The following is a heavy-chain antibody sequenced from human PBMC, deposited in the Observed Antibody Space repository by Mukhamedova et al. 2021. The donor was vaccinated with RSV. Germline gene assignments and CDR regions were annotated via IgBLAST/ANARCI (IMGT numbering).Heavy chain of an antibody. Sequence: FDDYAMHWVRQAPGKGLEWVSGISWNSGSIGYADSVKGRFTISRDNAKNSLYLQMNSLRAEDTALYYCAKSGIAVAGTGYFDLW. D-gene: IGHD6-19*01. CDR1: FDDYA. V-gene: IGHV3-9*01. J-gene: IGHJ2*01. CDR2: ISWNSGSI. CDR3: AKSGIAVAGTGYFDL.